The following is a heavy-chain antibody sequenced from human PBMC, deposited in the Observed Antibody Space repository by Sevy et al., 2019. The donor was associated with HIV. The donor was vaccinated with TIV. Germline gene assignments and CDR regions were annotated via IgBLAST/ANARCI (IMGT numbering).Heavy chain of an antibody. J-gene: IGHJ6*03. V-gene: IGHV3-21*01. CDR2: ISSSSSYI. D-gene: IGHD6-19*01. Sequence: GGSLRLSCAASGFTFSSYSMNWVRQAPGKGLEWVSSISSSSSYIYYADSVKGRFTISRDNAKNALYLQMNSLRAEDKAAYYCARDCGPDSGGCVPYYYYMDVWGKGTTVTVSS. CDR1: GFTFSSYS. CDR3: ARDCGPDSGGCVPYYYYMDV.